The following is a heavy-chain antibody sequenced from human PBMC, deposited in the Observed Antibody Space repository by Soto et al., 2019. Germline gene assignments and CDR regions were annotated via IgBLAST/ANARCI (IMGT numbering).Heavy chain of an antibody. V-gene: IGHV3-30*18. J-gene: IGHJ6*02. D-gene: IGHD6-13*01. CDR3: AKVVAAAGDYGMDV. Sequence: QVQLVESGGGVVQPGRSLRLSCAASGFTFSSYGMHWVRQAPGKGLEWVAVISYDGSNKYYADSVKGRFTISRDNSKNTLYLKMNSRRAEDTAVYYGAKVVAAAGDYGMDVWGQGTTVTVSS. CDR2: ISYDGSNK. CDR1: GFTFSSYG.